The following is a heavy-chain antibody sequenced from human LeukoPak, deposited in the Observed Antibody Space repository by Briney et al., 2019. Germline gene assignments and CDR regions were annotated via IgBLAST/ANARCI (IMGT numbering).Heavy chain of an antibody. CDR1: GFTFSSYE. CDR2: IKQDGSEK. V-gene: IGHV3-7*01. D-gene: IGHD2-2*01. Sequence: HPGGSLRLSCAASGFTFSSYEMSWVRQAPGKGLEWVASIKQDGSEKYYVDSVKGRFTISRDNAKNSLYLQMNSLRAEDTAVYYCARGTSYSPNWFDPWGQGTLVTVSS. CDR3: ARGTSYSPNWFDP. J-gene: IGHJ5*02.